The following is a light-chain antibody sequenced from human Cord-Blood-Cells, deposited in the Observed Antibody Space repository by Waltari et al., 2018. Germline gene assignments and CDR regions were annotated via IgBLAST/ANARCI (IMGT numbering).Light chain of an antibody. V-gene: IGKV1-8*01. CDR2: AAS. CDR1: HGISSY. Sequence: AIRIAQSPSSFSASTGVRVTITCRASHGISSYLAWYQQKPGKATKLLIYAASTLQSEVPSRFSGSGSGTDFTLTISCLQSEDFAIYYCQQYYSYPHTFGGGTKVEIK. CDR3: QQYYSYPHT. J-gene: IGKJ4*01.